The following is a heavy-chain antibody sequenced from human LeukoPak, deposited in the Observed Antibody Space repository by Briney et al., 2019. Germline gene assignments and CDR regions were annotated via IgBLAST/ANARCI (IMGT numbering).Heavy chain of an antibody. D-gene: IGHD1-26*01. CDR1: GGSISSYY. V-gene: IGHV4-59*01. CDR3: ARPRAVVGATPGAFDI. CDR2: IYYSGST. J-gene: IGHJ3*02. Sequence: SETLSLTCTVSGGSISSYYWSWIRQPPGKGLEWIGYIYYSGSTNYNPSLKSRVTISVDTSKNQFSLKLSSVTAADTAVYYCARPRAVVGATPGAFDIWGQGTMVTVSS.